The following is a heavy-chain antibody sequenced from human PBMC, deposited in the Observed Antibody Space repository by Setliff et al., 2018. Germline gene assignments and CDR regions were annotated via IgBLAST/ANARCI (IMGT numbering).Heavy chain of an antibody. CDR2: ISSSGSTI. CDR1: GFIFSDAW. J-gene: IGHJ4*02. D-gene: IGHD7-27*01. Sequence: PGGSLRLSCAGSGFIFSDAWMNWVRQAPGKGLEWVSYISSSGSTIYYADSVKGRFTISRDNVKNSLFLQMNSLRAEDTAVYYCVRDLHWGFDYWGLGTLVTVSS. V-gene: IGHV3-48*01. CDR3: VRDLHWGFDY.